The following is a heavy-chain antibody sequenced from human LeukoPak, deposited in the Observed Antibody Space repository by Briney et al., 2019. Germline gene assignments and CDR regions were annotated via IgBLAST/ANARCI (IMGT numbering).Heavy chain of an antibody. CDR2: ISGSGGST. J-gene: IGHJ4*02. Sequence: GGSLRLSCAASGFTFSSYAMSWVRQAPGKGLEWVSAISGSGGSTYYADSVKGRFTISRDNSKNTLYLQMDSLRAEDTAVYYCAKSIVRGGQPSTYWGQGTLVTVSS. CDR1: GFTFSSYA. V-gene: IGHV3-23*01. CDR3: AKSIVRGGQPSTY. D-gene: IGHD6-6*01.